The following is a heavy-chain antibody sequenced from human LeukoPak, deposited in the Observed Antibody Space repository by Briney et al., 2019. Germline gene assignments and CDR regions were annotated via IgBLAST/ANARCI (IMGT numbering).Heavy chain of an antibody. V-gene: IGHV3-33*01. D-gene: IGHD6-25*01. CDR2: IWYDGSNK. CDR1: GFTFSSYG. Sequence: PGGSLRLSCAASGFTFSSYGMHWVRQAPGKGLEWVAVIWYDGSNKYYADSVKGRFTISRDNYKNTLYLQMNSLRAEDTAVYYCARDGSSPGYPTYCFDYWGQGTLVTVSS. CDR3: ARDGSSPGYPTYCFDY. J-gene: IGHJ4*02.